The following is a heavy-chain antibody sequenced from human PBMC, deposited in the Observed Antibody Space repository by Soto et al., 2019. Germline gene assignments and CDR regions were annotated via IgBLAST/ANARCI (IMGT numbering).Heavy chain of an antibody. D-gene: IGHD2-8*01. CDR3: ARDRDCTNGVCYGAFDI. V-gene: IGHV3-21*01. J-gene: IGHJ3*02. CDR1: GFTFSSYS. Sequence: GGSLRLSCAASGFTFSSYSMNWVRQAPGKGLEWVSSISSSSSYIYYADSVKGRFTISRDNAKNSLYLQMNSLRAEDTAVYYCARDRDCTNGVCYGAFDIWGQGTMVTVSS. CDR2: ISSSSSYI.